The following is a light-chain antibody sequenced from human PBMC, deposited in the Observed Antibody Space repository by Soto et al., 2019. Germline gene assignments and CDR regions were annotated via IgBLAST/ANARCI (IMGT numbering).Light chain of an antibody. V-gene: IGKV1-27*01. CDR1: QGIAPY. CDR3: QKYNSAPLT. J-gene: IGKJ4*01. CDR2: ATS. Sequence: DVPMTQSPSSLSAFVGDRVTITCRASQGIAPYLAWFQQKPGKVPKLLIYATSTLQSWVPSRFSGSGSGTDFTLTISSLQPEDVGTYYCQKYNSAPLTFGGGTKVEIK.